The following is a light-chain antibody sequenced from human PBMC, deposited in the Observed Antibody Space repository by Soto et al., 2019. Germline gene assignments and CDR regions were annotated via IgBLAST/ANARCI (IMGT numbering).Light chain of an antibody. CDR2: EVS. J-gene: IGLJ2*01. Sequence: QSVLTQPPSASESPGQSVTISCTGVSGDVGGYTYVSWYQHSPGKAPKLLIHEVSKRPQGVPDRFTGSKSGNTASLTVSELQPDDEADYYCCSSGGSNGFVVFGGGTKLTVL. CDR3: CSSGGSNGFVV. V-gene: IGLV2-8*01. CDR1: SGDVGGYTY.